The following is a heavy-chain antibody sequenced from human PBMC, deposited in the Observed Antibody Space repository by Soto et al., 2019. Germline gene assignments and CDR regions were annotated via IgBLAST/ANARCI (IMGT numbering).Heavy chain of an antibody. CDR1: GGSISSGGYY. Sequence: QVQLQESGPGLVKPSQTLSLTCTVSGGSISSGGYYWSWIRQHPGKGLEWIGYIYYSGSTYYNPSLKSRVTISVDTSKNQFSLKLSSVTAADTAVYYCARDPVRPLRPDDSSGYYGMDVWGQGTTVTVSS. J-gene: IGHJ6*02. D-gene: IGHD3-22*01. CDR2: IYYSGST. CDR3: ARDPVRPLRPDDSSGYYGMDV. V-gene: IGHV4-31*03.